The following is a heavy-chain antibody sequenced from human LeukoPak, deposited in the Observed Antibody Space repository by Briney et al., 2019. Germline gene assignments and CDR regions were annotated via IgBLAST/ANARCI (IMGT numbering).Heavy chain of an antibody. Sequence: PSETLSLTCTVSGGSIGSGDYYWSWIRQLPGKGLEWMGYIHYSGTTYYNPSLKSRVAISSDTSKNQFSLNLTSVTAADTAVYYCARAYYYDSSGYFRGSGLSYYFDYWGQGTLVTVPS. CDR1: GGSIGSGDYY. J-gene: IGHJ4*02. D-gene: IGHD3-22*01. CDR3: ARAYYYDSSGYFRGSGLSYYFDY. V-gene: IGHV4-30-4*01. CDR2: IHYSGTT.